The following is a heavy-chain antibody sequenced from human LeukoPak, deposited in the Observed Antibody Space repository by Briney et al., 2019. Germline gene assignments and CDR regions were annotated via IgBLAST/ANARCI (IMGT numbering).Heavy chain of an antibody. J-gene: IGHJ3*02. CDR3: ARDRPYYYDSSGDAFDI. V-gene: IGHV4-30-2*01. CDR1: GGSISSGGYY. CDR2: IYHSGST. Sequence: SQTLSLTCTVSGGSISSGGYYWSWIRQPPGKGLEWIGYIYHSGSTYYSPSLKSRVTISVDRSKNQFSLKLSSVTAADTAVYYCARDRPYYYDSSGDAFDIWGQGTMVTVSS. D-gene: IGHD3-22*01.